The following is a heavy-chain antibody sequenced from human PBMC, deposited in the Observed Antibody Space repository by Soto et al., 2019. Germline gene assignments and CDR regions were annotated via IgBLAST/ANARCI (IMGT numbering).Heavy chain of an antibody. CDR2: INTNTGNP. V-gene: IGHV7-4-1*01. J-gene: IGHJ6*02. D-gene: IGHD2-2*01. CDR1: GYTFTSYA. Sequence: ASVKVSCKASGYTFTSYAMNWVRQAPGQGLEWMGWINTNTGNPTYAQGFTGRFVFSLDTSVSTAYLQICSLKAEDTAVYYCARGGMPAAIWSYYYYGMDVWGQGTTVTVS. CDR3: ARGGMPAAIWSYYYYGMDV.